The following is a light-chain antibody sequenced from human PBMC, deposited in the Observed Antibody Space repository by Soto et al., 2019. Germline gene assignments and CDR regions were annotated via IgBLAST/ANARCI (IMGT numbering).Light chain of an antibody. V-gene: IGLV1-36*01. J-gene: IGLJ1*01. CDR2: YDD. Sequence: QPVLTQPPSVSEAPRQRVTISFFGSSSNIGNKAVNWYQQLPGKAPKLLIYYDDLLPSGVSDRFSGSKSGTSASLAISGLQSEDEADYYCAAWDDSLNGLVFGTGTKLTVL. CDR1: SSNIGNKA. CDR3: AAWDDSLNGLV.